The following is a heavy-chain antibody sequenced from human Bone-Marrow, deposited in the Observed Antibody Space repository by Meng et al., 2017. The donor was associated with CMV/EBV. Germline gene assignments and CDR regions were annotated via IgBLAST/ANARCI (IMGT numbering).Heavy chain of an antibody. CDR3: ARGAYLPPGYYYGMDV. Sequence: SVKVSCKASGGTFSSYTISWVRQAPGQGLEWMGRIIPILGIANYAQKFQGRVTITADKSTSTAYMELSSLRSEDTAVYYCARGAYLPPGYYYGMDVWGQGTTVTVSS. CDR2: IIPILGIA. J-gene: IGHJ6*02. CDR1: GGTFSSYT. V-gene: IGHV1-69*02. D-gene: IGHD1-26*01.